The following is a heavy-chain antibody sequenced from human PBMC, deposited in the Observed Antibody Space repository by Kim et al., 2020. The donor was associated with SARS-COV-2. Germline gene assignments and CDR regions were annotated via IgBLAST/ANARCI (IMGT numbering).Heavy chain of an antibody. CDR3: ARDQDDSSGYYLYYGMDV. V-gene: IGHV1-18*01. CDR1: GYTFTSYG. D-gene: IGHD3-22*01. J-gene: IGHJ6*02. CDR2: ISAYNGNT. Sequence: ASVKVSCKASGYTFTSYGISWVRQAPGQGLEWMGWISAYNGNTNYAQKLQGRVTMTTDTSTSTAYMELRSLRSDDTAVYYCARDQDDSSGYYLYYGMDVWGQGTTVTVSS.